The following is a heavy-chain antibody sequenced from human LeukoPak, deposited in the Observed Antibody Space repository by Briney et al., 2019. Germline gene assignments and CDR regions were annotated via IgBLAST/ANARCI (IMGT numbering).Heavy chain of an antibody. V-gene: IGHV1-18*01. CDR3: ARDVDMDTAMVLNYYYGMDV. D-gene: IGHD5-18*01. Sequence: ASVKVSCKASGYTFTSYGISWVRQAPGQGLERMGWISAYNGNTDYAQKLQGRVTMTTDTSTSTAYMELRSLRSDDTAVYYCARDVDMDTAMVLNYYYGMDVWGQGTTVTVSS. CDR2: ISAYNGNT. CDR1: GYTFTSYG. J-gene: IGHJ6*02.